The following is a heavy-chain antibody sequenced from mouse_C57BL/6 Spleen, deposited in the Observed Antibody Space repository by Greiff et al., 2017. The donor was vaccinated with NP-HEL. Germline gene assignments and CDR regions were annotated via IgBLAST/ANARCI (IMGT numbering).Heavy chain of an antibody. CDR3: ARSDNWDVGYFDV. Sequence: QVQLQQPGAELVRPGSSVKLSCKASGYTFTSYWMDWVKQRPGQGLEWIGNIYPSDSETHYNQKFKDKATLTVDKSSSTAYMQLSSLTSEDSAVYYCARSDNWDVGYFDVWGTGTTVTVSS. CDR1: GYTFTSYW. D-gene: IGHD4-1*01. V-gene: IGHV1-61*01. J-gene: IGHJ1*03. CDR2: IYPSDSET.